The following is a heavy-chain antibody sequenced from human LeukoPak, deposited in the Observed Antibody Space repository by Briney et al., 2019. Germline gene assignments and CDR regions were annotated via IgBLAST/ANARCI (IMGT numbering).Heavy chain of an antibody. V-gene: IGHV3-7*01. Sequence: GGSLRLSCAASGFTFSSYWMSWVRQAPRKGLEWVANIKQDGSEKYYVDSVKGRFTISRDNAKNSLYLQMNSLRAEDTAVYYCARGLERIFNWFDPWGQGTLVTVSS. CDR2: IKQDGSEK. J-gene: IGHJ5*02. CDR3: ARGLERIFNWFDP. CDR1: GFTFSSYW. D-gene: IGHD2/OR15-2a*01.